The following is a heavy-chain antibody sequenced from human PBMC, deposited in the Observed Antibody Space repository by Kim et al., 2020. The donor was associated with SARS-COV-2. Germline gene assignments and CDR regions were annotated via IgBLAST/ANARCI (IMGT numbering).Heavy chain of an antibody. CDR2: IYYSGST. D-gene: IGHD7-27*01. CDR1: GGSISSYY. J-gene: IGHJ3*02. V-gene: IGHV4-59*01. Sequence: SETLSLTCTVSGGSISSYYWSWIRQPPGKGLEWIGYIYYSGSTNYNPSLKSRVTISVDTSKNQFSLKLSSVTAADTAVYYCARERKGRHLGAFDIWGQGTMVPVSS. CDR3: ARERKGRHLGAFDI.